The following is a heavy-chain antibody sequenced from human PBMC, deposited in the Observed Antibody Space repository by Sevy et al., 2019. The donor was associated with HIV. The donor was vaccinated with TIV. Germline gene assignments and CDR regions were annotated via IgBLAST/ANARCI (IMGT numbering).Heavy chain of an antibody. Sequence: GGSLRLSCAASGFTFDDYAMHWVRQAPGKGLEWVSGISWNSGSIGYADSVKGRFTISRDNAKNSLYLQMNSLRAEDTALYYCAKSMGKVWGQGTLVTVSP. V-gene: IGHV3-9*01. J-gene: IGHJ4*02. CDR1: GFTFDDYA. CDR2: ISWNSGSI. CDR3: AKSMGKV. D-gene: IGHD7-27*01.